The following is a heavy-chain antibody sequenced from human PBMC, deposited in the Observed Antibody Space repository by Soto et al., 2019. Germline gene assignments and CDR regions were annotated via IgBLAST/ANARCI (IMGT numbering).Heavy chain of an antibody. CDR1: GYTFTSYY. Sequence: QVQLVQSGAEVKKPGASVKVSCKASGYTFTSYYMHWVRQAPGQGLEWMGIINPSGGSTSYAQKFQGRVTMTRDTSTSTVYMELSSLRSEDTAVYYCARDSYGIVVVIDQSCFDYWGQGTLVTVSS. CDR2: INPSGGST. D-gene: IGHD3-22*01. V-gene: IGHV1-46*01. CDR3: ARDSYGIVVVIDQSCFDY. J-gene: IGHJ4*02.